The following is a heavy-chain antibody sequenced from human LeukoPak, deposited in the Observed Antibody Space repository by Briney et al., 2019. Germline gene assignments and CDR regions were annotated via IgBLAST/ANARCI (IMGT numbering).Heavy chain of an antibody. J-gene: IGHJ4*02. CDR2: IYNSGST. CDR3: ARETPYGSGSYPFDY. CDR1: GGSISSYY. Sequence: PSETLSLTCTVSGGSISSYYWSWIRQPPGKGLEWIGYIYNSGSTNNNPSLKSRVTISVDTSKKQFSLKLSSVTAADTAVYYCARETPYGSGSYPFDYWGQGSLVTVSS. D-gene: IGHD3-10*01. V-gene: IGHV4-59*01.